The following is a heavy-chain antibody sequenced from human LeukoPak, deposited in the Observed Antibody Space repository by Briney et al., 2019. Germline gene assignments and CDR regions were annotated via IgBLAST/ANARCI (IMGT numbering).Heavy chain of an antibody. D-gene: IGHD4-17*01. Sequence: ASVKVSCKASGYTFTGYYMHWVRQAPGQGLEWMASINPNSGGTNYAQKFQGRVTMTRDTSISTAYMELSRLRSDDTAVYYCARANVDYGDYGDAFDIWGQGTMVTVSS. J-gene: IGHJ3*02. V-gene: IGHV1-2*02. CDR3: ARANVDYGDYGDAFDI. CDR2: INPNSGGT. CDR1: GYTFTGYY.